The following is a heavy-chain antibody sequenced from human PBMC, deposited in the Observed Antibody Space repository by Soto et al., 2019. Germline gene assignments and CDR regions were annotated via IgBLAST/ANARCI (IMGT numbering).Heavy chain of an antibody. J-gene: IGHJ4*02. CDR2: IWYDGSNK. Sequence: GGSLRLSCAASGFTFSSYVMHWVRQAPGKGLEWVAVIWYDGSNKYYADSVKGRFTISRDNSKNTLYLQMNSLRAEDTAVYYCGRDSNYQIDYWGQGTLVTVSS. CDR3: GRDSNYQIDY. D-gene: IGHD4-4*01. CDR1: GFTFSSYV. V-gene: IGHV3-33*01.